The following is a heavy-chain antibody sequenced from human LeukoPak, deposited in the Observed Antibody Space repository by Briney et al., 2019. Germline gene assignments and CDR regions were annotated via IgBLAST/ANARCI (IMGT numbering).Heavy chain of an antibody. CDR1: GFTFSSYA. Sequence: PGGSLRLSCAASGFTFSSYAMSWVRQAPGKGLEWVSAIIGNGGSTNYADSVKGRFTISRDNAKNTLYLQMNSLRAEDTAIYYCAKDLAVAGSYGLDVWGQGTTVTVSS. V-gene: IGHV3-23*01. J-gene: IGHJ6*02. CDR2: IIGNGGST. CDR3: AKDLAVAGSYGLDV. D-gene: IGHD6-19*01.